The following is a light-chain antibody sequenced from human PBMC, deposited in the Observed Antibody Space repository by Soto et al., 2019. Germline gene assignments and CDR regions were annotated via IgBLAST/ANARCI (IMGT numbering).Light chain of an antibody. CDR1: QSLLHSNGVNY. V-gene: IGKV2-28*01. Sequence: DVVMTQSPLSLPVTPGEPASISCRSSQSLLHSNGVNYLDWYLQKPGQSPQLLIYLGSNRASGVPDRFSGSGSGTDFTLTISRVEAEDFGVYYCMQTLQSPWTFGQGTQVDIK. CDR2: LGS. CDR3: MQTLQSPWT. J-gene: IGKJ1*01.